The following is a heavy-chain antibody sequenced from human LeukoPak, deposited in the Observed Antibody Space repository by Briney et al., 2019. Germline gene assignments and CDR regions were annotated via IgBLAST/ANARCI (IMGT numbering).Heavy chain of an antibody. Sequence: PGGSLRLSCAASGFTFSDYAMSWVRQAPGKGLEWVSTISGSGGSTYYADSVKGRFIMSRDNSKNTLYLQMNSLRAEDTAVYYCVKKSSAGSYYFDFWGQGTLVTVSS. V-gene: IGHV3-23*01. D-gene: IGHD6-6*01. CDR2: ISGSGGST. CDR1: GFTFSDYA. J-gene: IGHJ4*02. CDR3: VKKSSAGSYYFDF.